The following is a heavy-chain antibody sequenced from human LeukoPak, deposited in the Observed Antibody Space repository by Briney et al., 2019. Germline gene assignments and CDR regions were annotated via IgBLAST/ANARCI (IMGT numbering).Heavy chain of an antibody. Sequence: SETLSLTCAVYGGSFSGYYWSWIRQSPGKGLEWIGEINHRGSTNYNPSLKSRVTISVDTPRNQFSLKLSSVTAADTAVYYCARDRPRDYATHWYFDLWGRGTLVTVSS. CDR3: ARDRPRDYATHWYFDL. D-gene: IGHD4-17*01. CDR1: GGSFSGYY. J-gene: IGHJ2*01. CDR2: INHRGST. V-gene: IGHV4-34*01.